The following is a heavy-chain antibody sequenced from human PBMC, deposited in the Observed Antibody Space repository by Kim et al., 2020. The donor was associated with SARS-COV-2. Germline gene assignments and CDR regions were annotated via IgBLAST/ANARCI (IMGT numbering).Heavy chain of an antibody. V-gene: IGHV1-46*01. CDR2: INPNSGST. CDR1: GYTFSTNY. CDR3: ARDQTKLGYCSSTSCYRGIFDY. Sequence: ASVKVSCKASGYTFSTNYIHWVRQAPGQGLEWMGIINPNSGSTNYAQKFQGRVTTTRDTSTSTVYMELRGPRSEDTAVYFCARDQTKLGYCSSTSCYRGIFDYWGQGALVTVSS. J-gene: IGHJ4*02. D-gene: IGHD2-2*01.